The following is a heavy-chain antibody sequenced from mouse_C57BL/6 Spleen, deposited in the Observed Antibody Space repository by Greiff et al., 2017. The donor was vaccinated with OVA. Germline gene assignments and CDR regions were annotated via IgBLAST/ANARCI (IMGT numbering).Heavy chain of an antibody. Sequence: EVQLVESGGGLVKPGGSLKLSCAASGFTFSSYAMSWVRQTPEKRLEWVATISDGGSYTYYPDNVKGRFTISRDNAKNNLYLQMNHLKSEDTAMYYCAREGGTGYYAMDYWGQRTSVTVSS. CDR3: AREGGTGYYAMDY. D-gene: IGHD4-1*01. CDR1: GFTFSSYA. CDR2: ISDGGSYT. J-gene: IGHJ4*01. V-gene: IGHV5-4*01.